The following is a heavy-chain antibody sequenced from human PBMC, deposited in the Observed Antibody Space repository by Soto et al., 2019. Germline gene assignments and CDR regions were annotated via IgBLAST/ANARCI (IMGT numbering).Heavy chain of an antibody. D-gene: IGHD4-17*01. J-gene: IGHJ4*02. CDR3: ARVEADYGDYFDY. V-gene: IGHV1-18*01. CDR2: ISIYNDNT. Sequence: QVQLVQSGAEVKKPGASVKVSCKASGYTFTSYGISWVRQAPGQGLEWMGWISIYNDNTKYAQKFQGRVTITTDTSTNTAYMELRSMRSDDTAVYYCARVEADYGDYFDYWGQGTLVTVSS. CDR1: GYTFTSYG.